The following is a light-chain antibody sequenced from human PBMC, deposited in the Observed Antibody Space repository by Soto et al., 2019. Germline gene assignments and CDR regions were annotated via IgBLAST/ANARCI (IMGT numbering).Light chain of an antibody. J-gene: IGKJ5*01. CDR3: QQSYSTPIT. V-gene: IGKV1-39*01. CDR2: AAS. Sequence: DIQMPQSPSSLSASVGDRVTITRRASQSIVTYLNWYLQKPGKAPKLLIYAASNLQSGVPSRFSGSGSGTDCTLTISSLQPEDFATYYCQQSYSTPITFGQGTRLEIK. CDR1: QSIVTY.